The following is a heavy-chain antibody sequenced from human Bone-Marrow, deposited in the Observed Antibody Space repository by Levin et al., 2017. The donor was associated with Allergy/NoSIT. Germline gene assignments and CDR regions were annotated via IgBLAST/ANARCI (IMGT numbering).Heavy chain of an antibody. CDR1: GFTFRHYT. V-gene: IGHV3-48*02. CDR2: FTSSGDST. Sequence: GESLKISCAASGFTFRHYTMNWVRQAPGKGLEWVSCFTSSGDSTYYADSVKGRFTISRDNAKNSLYLQLNRLRDEDTAMYYCARDPARGYYDSSGYSGDHWGQGTLVTVSS. D-gene: IGHD3-22*01. J-gene: IGHJ4*02. CDR3: ARDPARGYYDSSGYSGDH.